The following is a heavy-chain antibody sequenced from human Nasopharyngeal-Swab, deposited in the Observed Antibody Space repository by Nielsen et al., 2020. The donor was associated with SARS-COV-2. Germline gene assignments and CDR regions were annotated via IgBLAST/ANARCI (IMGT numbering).Heavy chain of an antibody. CDR2: IVVGSGNT. CDR3: AAYSSGPYYYYGMDV. V-gene: IGHV1-58*01. Sequence: SVKVSCKASGFTFTSSAVQWVRQARGQRLEWIGWIVVGSGNTNYAQKFQERVTITRDMSTSTAYMELSSLRSEDTAVYYRAAYSSGPYYYYGMDVWGQGTTVTVSS. D-gene: IGHD4-11*01. CDR1: GFTFTSSA. J-gene: IGHJ6*02.